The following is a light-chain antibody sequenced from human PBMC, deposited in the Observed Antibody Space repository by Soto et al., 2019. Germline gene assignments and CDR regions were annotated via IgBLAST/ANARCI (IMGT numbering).Light chain of an antibody. Sequence: NFMLTQPHSVSESPGKTVTISCTGSSGSIASGYVQWYQHRPGSAPTTLIYEDNQRPAGVPDRFSGSIDSSSNSASLTISGLRPEDEADYYCQSSDGNNMVFGGGTKLTVL. J-gene: IGLJ2*01. CDR1: SGSIASGY. V-gene: IGLV6-57*02. CDR2: EDN. CDR3: QSSDGNNMV.